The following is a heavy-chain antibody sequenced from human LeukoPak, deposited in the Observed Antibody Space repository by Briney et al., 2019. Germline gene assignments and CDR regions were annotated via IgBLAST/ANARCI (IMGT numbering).Heavy chain of an antibody. Sequence: ASVKVSCKASGGTFSTFGISWVRQAPGQGLEWMGGIIPMSGTVNNAQKFQSRVTITADKSTGTAYMELSSLRSDDTAVYYCARDLTQGGLYYYYMDVWGKGTTVTVSS. CDR2: IIPMSGTV. J-gene: IGHJ6*03. V-gene: IGHV1-69*06. CDR3: ARDLTQGGLYYYYMDV. D-gene: IGHD1-26*01. CDR1: GGTFSTFG.